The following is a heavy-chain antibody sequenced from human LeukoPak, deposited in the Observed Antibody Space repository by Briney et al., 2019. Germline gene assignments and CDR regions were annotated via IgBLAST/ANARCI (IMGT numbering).Heavy chain of an antibody. CDR1: GYTLTELS. J-gene: IGHJ4*02. D-gene: IGHD3-22*01. CDR2: SDPEDGET. Sequence: ASVKVSCKVSGYTLTELSMHWVRQAPGKGLEWKGGSDPEDGETIYAQKFQGRVTMTEDTSTDTAYMELSSLRSEDTAVYYCATPHYDSSGYPFDYWGQGTLVTVSS. CDR3: ATPHYDSSGYPFDY. V-gene: IGHV1-24*01.